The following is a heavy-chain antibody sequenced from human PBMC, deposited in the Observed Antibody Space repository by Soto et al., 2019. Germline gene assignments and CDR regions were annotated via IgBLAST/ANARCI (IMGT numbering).Heavy chain of an antibody. CDR3: ARQGGIAARPDPFFDY. CDR2: IYPGDSDT. Sequence: ESLKISCKGSGYSFTSYWIGWVRQMPGKGLEWMGIIYPGDSDTRYSPSFQGQVTISADKSISTAYLQWSSLKASDTAMYYCARQGGIAARPDPFFDYWGQGTLVTVSS. V-gene: IGHV5-51*01. J-gene: IGHJ4*02. D-gene: IGHD6-6*01. CDR1: GYSFTSYW.